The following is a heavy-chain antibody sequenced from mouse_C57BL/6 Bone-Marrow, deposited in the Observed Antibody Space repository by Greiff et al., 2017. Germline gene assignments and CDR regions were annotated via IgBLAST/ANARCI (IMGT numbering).Heavy chain of an antibody. J-gene: IGHJ2*01. D-gene: IGHD2-4*01. CDR1: GYTFTGYW. V-gene: IGHV1-9*01. Sequence: VQLQQSGAELMKPGASVKLSCKATGYTFTGYWIEWVKQRPRHGLEWIGEILPGSGSTNYNEKFKGKVTFTADTSSNTAYMQLSSLTTEASAIYSCAILYDDYDREYYFYYWCRGTTITVSS. CDR3: AILYDDYDREYYFYY. CDR2: ILPGSGST.